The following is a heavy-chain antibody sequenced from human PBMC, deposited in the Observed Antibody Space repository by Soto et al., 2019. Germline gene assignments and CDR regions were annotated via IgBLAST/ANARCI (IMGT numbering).Heavy chain of an antibody. J-gene: IGHJ4*02. CDR2: ISNNSSAK. Sequence: GSLRLSCAFSVCTFSNYSINCVRHAPGKWLEWLSYISNNSSAKYYPDSVNGRTTTSKDNDKNSLYLQMNSLTDDDTAVYYCDRDRDEYCSKGGCSRNYFECWGPGTLV. V-gene: IGHV3-48*02. CDR1: VCTFSNYS. D-gene: IGHD2-15*01. CDR3: DRDRDEYCSKGGCSRNYFEC.